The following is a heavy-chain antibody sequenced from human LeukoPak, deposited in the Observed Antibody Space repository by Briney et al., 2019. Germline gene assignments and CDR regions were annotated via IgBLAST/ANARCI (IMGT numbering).Heavy chain of an antibody. CDR1: GGTFSSYT. CDR3: ARDRSIVPAATDDAFDI. Sequence: SVKVSCKASGGTFSSYTISWVRQAPGQGPEWMGRIIPILGIANYAQKFQGRVTITADKSTSTAYMELSSLRSEDTAVYYCARDRSIVPAATDDAFDIWGQGTMVTVSS. J-gene: IGHJ3*02. D-gene: IGHD2-2*01. CDR2: IIPILGIA. V-gene: IGHV1-69*04.